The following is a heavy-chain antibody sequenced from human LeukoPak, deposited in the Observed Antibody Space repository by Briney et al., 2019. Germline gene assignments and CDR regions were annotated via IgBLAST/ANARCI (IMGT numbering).Heavy chain of an antibody. CDR3: ARGGVIEYYDFWSGYFDY. Sequence: ASVKVSCKASGGIFSSYAISWVRQAPGQGLEWMGGIIPIFGTANYAQKFQGRVTITTDESTSTAYMELSSLRSEDTAVYYCARGGVIEYYDFWSGYFDYWGQGTLVTVSS. CDR1: GGIFSSYA. CDR2: IIPIFGTA. J-gene: IGHJ4*02. D-gene: IGHD3-3*01. V-gene: IGHV1-69*05.